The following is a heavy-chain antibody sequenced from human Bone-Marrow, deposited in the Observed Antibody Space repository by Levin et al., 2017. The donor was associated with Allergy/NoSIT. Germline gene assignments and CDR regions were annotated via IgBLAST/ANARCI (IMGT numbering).Heavy chain of an antibody. CDR1: GYIFTGHY. CDR2: INPNSGAT. D-gene: IGHD3-22*01. V-gene: IGHV1-2*02. Sequence: GESLKISCKASGYIFTGHYIQWVRQAPGRGLEWVGWINPNSGATKYAQNFQGRVIMTRDASINTVYMDLSRLRSDDTALYYCARGDYFDSTGYFYSRAPDDTLDVWGQGTMVTVSS. CDR3: ARGDYFDSTGYFYSRAPDDTLDV. J-gene: IGHJ3*01.